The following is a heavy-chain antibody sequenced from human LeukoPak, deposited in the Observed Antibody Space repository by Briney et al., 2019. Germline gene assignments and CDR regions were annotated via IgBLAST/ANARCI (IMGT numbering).Heavy chain of an antibody. J-gene: IGHJ4*02. CDR1: GYTFTGYF. CDR2: INPNSCGT. V-gene: IGHV1-2*02. D-gene: IGHD4-17*01. CDR3: ARGGVEDYGDLIDY. Sequence: AVKVTCMSSGYTFTGYFMHWVRQAPGQEREWMGCINPNSCGTNYAQKFQGRVTMTRDTSISTAYMELSRLRSDDTAVYYCARGGVEDYGDLIDYWGQGTLVTVSS.